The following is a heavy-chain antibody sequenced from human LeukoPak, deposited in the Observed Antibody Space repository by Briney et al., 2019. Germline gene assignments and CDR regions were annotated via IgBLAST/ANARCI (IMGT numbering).Heavy chain of an antibody. J-gene: IGHJ4*02. V-gene: IGHV4-34*01. CDR3: ARGLVRGVIIRIYFDY. CDR1: GESFSGYY. Sequence: SETLSLTCAVYGESFSGYYWSWIRQPPGKGLEWIGEINHSGSTNYNPSLKSRVTISVDTSKNQFSLKLSSVTAADTAVYYCARGLVRGVIIRIYFDYWGQGTLVTVSS. CDR2: INHSGST. D-gene: IGHD3-10*01.